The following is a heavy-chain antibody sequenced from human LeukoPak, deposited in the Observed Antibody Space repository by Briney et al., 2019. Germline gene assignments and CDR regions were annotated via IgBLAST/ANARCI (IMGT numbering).Heavy chain of an antibody. CDR1: GFKFNSYA. Sequence: GSLDLSCAASGFKFNSYAMYWVRQAPGKGRKGVSGIFGRGGSAHYADSVKGRFTISRDNSKNTVYLQMDSLRVEDTAVYYCGKTTTGYSSGRYPGWPVDYWGQGTLVTVSS. J-gene: IGHJ4*02. CDR2: IFGRGGSA. V-gene: IGHV3-23*01. D-gene: IGHD6-19*01. CDR3: GKTTTGYSSGRYPGWPVDY.